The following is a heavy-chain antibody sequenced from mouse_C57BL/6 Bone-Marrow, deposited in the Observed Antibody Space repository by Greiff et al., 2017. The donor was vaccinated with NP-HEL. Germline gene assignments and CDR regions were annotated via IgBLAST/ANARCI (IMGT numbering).Heavy chain of an antibody. D-gene: IGHD1-1*01. J-gene: IGHJ4*01. V-gene: IGHV1-4*01. CDR1: GYTFTSYT. CDR2: INPSSGYT. CDR3: ARWDPVVATGAMDY. Sequence: VQLQQSGAELARPGASVKMSCKASGYTFTSYTMHWVNQRPGQGLEWIGYINPSSGYTKYNQKFKDKATLTADKSSSTAYMQLSSLTSEDSAVYYCARWDPVVATGAMDYWGQGTSVTVSS.